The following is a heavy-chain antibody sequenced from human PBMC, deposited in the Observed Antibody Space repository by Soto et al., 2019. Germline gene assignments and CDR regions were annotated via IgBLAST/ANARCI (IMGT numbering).Heavy chain of an antibody. D-gene: IGHD3-10*01. CDR3: ARNGGYYGSVSPVDP. CDR2: IIPILGIA. J-gene: IGHJ5*02. Sequence: SVKVSRKASGGTFSSYTISWVRQAPGQVLEWMGRIIPILGIANYAQKFQGRVTITADKATSTGYMELSSLRSEDTAVYYCARNGGYYGSVSPVDPWGQGKLVTVS. CDR1: GGTFSSYT. V-gene: IGHV1-69*02.